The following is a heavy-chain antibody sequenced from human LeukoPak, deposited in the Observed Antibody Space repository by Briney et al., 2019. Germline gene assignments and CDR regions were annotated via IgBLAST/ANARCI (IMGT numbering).Heavy chain of an antibody. J-gene: IGHJ4*02. CDR3: ASFRYYFDY. CDR2: IYYSGST. Sequence: SETLSLTCTVSGGSISSYYWSWVRQPPGKGLEWIGYIYYSGSTNYNPSLKSRVTISVDTSKNQFSLKLSSVTAADTAVYYCASFRYYFDYWGQGTLVTVSS. V-gene: IGHV4-59*08. CDR1: GGSISSYY.